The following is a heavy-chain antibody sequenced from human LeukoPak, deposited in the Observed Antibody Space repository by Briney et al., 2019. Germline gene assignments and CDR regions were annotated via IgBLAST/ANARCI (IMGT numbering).Heavy chain of an antibody. CDR3: AREAHRRLKYSSSDFDY. V-gene: IGHV1-18*01. CDR2: ISAYNGNT. J-gene: IGHJ4*02. Sequence: ASVKVSCKASGYTFTSYGISWVRQAPGQGLEWMGRISAYNGNTNYAQKLQGRLTMATDTSTSTAYMGLRSLRSDDTAVHYCAREAHRRLKYSSSDFDYWGQGTLVTVSS. CDR1: GYTFTSYG. D-gene: IGHD6-13*01.